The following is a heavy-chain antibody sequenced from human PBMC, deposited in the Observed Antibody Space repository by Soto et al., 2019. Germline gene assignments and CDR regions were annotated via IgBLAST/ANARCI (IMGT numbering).Heavy chain of an antibody. Sequence: SETLSLTCTVSSDSISSYYWSWIRQPPGERLEWIGYISYSGSTDYNPSLKSRVTISGDTSKNQFSLKVSSVTAADTAVYYCARGTSWQLPFDYWGQGTLVTVSS. V-gene: IGHV4-59*01. J-gene: IGHJ4*02. CDR3: ARGTSWQLPFDY. CDR2: ISYSGST. CDR1: SDSISSYY. D-gene: IGHD6-13*01.